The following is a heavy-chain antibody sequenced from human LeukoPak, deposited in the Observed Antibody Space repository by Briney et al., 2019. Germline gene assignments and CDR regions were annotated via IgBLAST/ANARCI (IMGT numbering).Heavy chain of an antibody. D-gene: IGHD1-1*01. Sequence: GGSLRLSCAASGFTFSSYGMHWVRHAPGKGLVWVSGISSDGTGTTYTDSVKGQFTISRDNTKNTLYLQLNSLRAEDTAVYSCARDVGKKPDYWGQGTLVTVSS. J-gene: IGHJ4*02. CDR2: ISSDGTGT. V-gene: IGHV3-74*01. CDR1: GFTFSSYG. CDR3: ARDVGKKPDY.